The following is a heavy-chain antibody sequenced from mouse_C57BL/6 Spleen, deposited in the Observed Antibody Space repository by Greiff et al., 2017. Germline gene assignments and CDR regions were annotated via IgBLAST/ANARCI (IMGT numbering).Heavy chain of an antibody. Sequence: QVQLQQPGAELVKPGASVKMSCKASGYTFTSYWITWVKQRPGQGLEWIGEIYPGSGSTNYNEKFKSKATLTVDTSSSTAYMQLSSLTSEDSAVYYCARDLYCSSWRDYWGQGTSVTVSS. CDR3: ARDLYCSSWRDY. D-gene: IGHD1-1*01. V-gene: IGHV1-55*01. CDR1: GYTFTSYW. CDR2: IYPGSGST. J-gene: IGHJ4*01.